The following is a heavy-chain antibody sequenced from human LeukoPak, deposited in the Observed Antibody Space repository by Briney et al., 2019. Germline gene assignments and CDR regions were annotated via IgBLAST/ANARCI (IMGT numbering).Heavy chain of an antibody. V-gene: IGHV1-2*02. CDR3: ARGGVGSSWNKYFDY. CDR1: GYTFTGYY. J-gene: IGHJ4*02. Sequence: ASVKVSCKASGYTFTGYYMHWVRQAPGQGLEWMGWINPNSGGTNYAQKFQGRVIMTRDTSISTAYMELSRLRSDDTAVYYCARGGVGSSWNKYFDYWGQGTLVTVSS. D-gene: IGHD6-13*01. CDR2: INPNSGGT.